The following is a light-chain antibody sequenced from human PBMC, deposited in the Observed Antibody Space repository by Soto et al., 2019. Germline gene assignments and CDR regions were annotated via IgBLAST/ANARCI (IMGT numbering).Light chain of an antibody. CDR3: QHYNSYSEA. V-gene: IGKV1-5*03. J-gene: IGKJ1*01. CDR2: KAS. Sequence: DIQMTQSPSTLSASVGDRVTITCRASQSISVWLAWYQQKAGKAPKLLIYKASTLKSGVPSRFSGSGSGTEFTLTISSLQPDDFATYYCQHYNSYSEAFGQGTKVDNK. CDR1: QSISVW.